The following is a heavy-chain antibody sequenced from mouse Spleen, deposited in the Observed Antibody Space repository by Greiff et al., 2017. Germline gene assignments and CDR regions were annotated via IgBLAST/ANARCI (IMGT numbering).Heavy chain of an antibody. V-gene: IGHV1-80*01. CDR3: ARLRRGVGYAMDY. CDR1: GYAFSSYW. J-gene: IGHJ4*01. D-gene: IGHD2-12*01. CDR2: IYPGDGDT. Sequence: QVQLQQSGAELVKPGASVKISCKASGYAFSSYWMNWVKQRPGKGLEWIGQIYPGDGDTNYNGKFKGKATLTADKSSSTAYMQLSSLTSEDSAVYFCARLRRGVGYAMDYWGQGTSVTVSS.